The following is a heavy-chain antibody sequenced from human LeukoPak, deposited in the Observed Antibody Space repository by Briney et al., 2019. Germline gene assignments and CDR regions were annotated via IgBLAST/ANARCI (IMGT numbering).Heavy chain of an antibody. CDR3: ARDQTTVTKGFDI. CDR2: ISSIGST. D-gene: IGHD4-17*01. CDR1: GGSISTHY. V-gene: IGHV4-59*11. J-gene: IGHJ3*02. Sequence: PSETLSLTCTVSGGSISTHYWTWVRQPPGKGLEWIGYISSIGSTNYNPSLKRRVTISVDTSKNRFSLKLSSVTAADTAVYYCARDQTTVTKGFDIWGQGTVVTVSS.